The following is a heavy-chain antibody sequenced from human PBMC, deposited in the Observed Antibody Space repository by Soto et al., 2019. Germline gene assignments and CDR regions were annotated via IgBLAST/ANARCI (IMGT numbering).Heavy chain of an antibody. D-gene: IGHD3-10*01. CDR2: ISGTASRT. CDR1: GFSFSHAL. J-gene: IGHJ4*02. V-gene: IGHV3-23*01. Sequence: MKLSCAASGFSFSHALLNWVRQAPGKGLEWVTTISGTASRTYYVDSVKGRFFISRDNSKNTVTLQMNNLTLDHTAVYYCAPSFGFFDNWGQGT. CDR3: APSFGFFDN.